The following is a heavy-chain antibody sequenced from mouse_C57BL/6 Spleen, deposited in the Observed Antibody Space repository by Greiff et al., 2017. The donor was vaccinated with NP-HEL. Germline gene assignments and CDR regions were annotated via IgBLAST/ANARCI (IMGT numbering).Heavy chain of an antibody. J-gene: IGHJ4*01. V-gene: IGHV5-17*01. D-gene: IGHD1-1*01. CDR3: ASVITTVVAHYYAMDY. CDR2: ISSGSSTI. CDR1: GFTFSDYG. Sequence: EVQGVESGGGLVKPGGSLKLSCAASGFTFSDYGMHWVRQAPEKGLEWVAYISSGSSTIYYADTVKGRFTISRDNAKNTLFLQMTSLRSEDTAMYYCASVITTVVAHYYAMDYWGQGTSVTVSS.